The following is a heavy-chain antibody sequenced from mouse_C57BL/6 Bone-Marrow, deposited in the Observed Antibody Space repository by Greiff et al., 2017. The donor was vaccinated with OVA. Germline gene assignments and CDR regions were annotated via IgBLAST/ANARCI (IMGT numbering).Heavy chain of an antibody. V-gene: IGHV1-26*01. CDR1: GYTFTDYY. Sequence: VQLQQSGPELVKPGASVKISCKASGYTFTDYYMNWVKQSHGKSLEWIGDINPNNGGTRYNQKFKGKATLTVDKASSTAYMNLRSLTSEDSAVYYCARFPITTVAPDYYAMDYWGQGTSVTVSS. CDR2: INPNNGGT. CDR3: ARFPITTVAPDYYAMDY. J-gene: IGHJ4*01. D-gene: IGHD1-1*01.